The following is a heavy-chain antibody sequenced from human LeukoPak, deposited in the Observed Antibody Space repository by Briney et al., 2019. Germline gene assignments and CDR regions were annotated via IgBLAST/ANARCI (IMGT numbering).Heavy chain of an antibody. CDR3: ASLQLVTYKWFDP. Sequence: SETLSLTWTVSGGSISSSTYYWGWIRQPPGKGLEWIGSIYYTGNTYYNPSLKSRVTISVDTSKNQFSPKLNSVTAADTAVYYCASLQLVTYKWFDPWGRGTLVTVSS. J-gene: IGHJ5*02. V-gene: IGHV4-39*01. CDR1: GGSISSSTYY. CDR2: IYYTGNT. D-gene: IGHD6-13*01.